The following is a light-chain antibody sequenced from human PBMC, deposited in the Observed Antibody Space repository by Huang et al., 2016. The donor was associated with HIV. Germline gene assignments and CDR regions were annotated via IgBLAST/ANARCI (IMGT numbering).Light chain of an antibody. CDR1: RSIDNH. CDR2: GAS. CDR3: QQSYKTPLT. J-gene: IGKJ2*01. V-gene: IGKV1-39*01. Sequence: DIQMTQSPSSLSASVGDRVTITCRASRSIDNHVNLYQQKSGQAPKLLIYGASSLAGGVPSRFRGSGSATDCTLTISSLQPEDFASYFCQQSYKTPLTFGLGTKLEIK.